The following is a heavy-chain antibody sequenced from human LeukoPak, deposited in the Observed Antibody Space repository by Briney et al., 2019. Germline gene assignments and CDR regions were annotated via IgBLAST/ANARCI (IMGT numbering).Heavy chain of an antibody. CDR1: GFTFSSYG. V-gene: IGHV3-30*18. D-gene: IGHD5-12*01. J-gene: IGHJ4*02. CDR2: ISYDGSNK. CDR3: AKDRESGYDAYFDY. Sequence: GGSLRLSCAASGFTFSSYGLHWVRQAPGKGLEWVAVISYDGSNKYYADSVKGRFTISRDNSKNTLYPQMNSLRAEDTAVYYCAKDRESGYDAYFDYWGQGTLVTVSS.